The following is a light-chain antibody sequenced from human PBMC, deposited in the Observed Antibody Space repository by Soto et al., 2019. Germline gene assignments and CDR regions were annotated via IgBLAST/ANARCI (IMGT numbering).Light chain of an antibody. V-gene: IGKV3-11*01. Sequence: EIVLTQSPATLSLSPGERATLSCRASQSVSSYLAWYQQKPGQAPRLLIYDASNRATGIPARFSGSGSGTDFTLTISGLEPEDFAVYYCQQYGDSPWTFGQGTKVEIK. CDR2: DAS. J-gene: IGKJ1*01. CDR1: QSVSSY. CDR3: QQYGDSPWT.